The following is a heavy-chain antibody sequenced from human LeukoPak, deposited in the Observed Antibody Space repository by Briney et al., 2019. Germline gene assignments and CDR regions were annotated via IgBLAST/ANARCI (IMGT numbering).Heavy chain of an antibody. D-gene: IGHD1-26*01. CDR2: IYYSGST. J-gene: IGHJ4*02. CDR3: ASGEWELLRY. CDR1: GGSISSYY. V-gene: IGHV4-59*01. Sequence: SETPSLTCTVSGGSISSYYWSWIRQPPGKGLEWIGYIYYSGSTNYNPSLKSRVTISVDTSKNQFSLKLSSVTAADTAVYYCASGEWELLRYWGQGTLVTVSS.